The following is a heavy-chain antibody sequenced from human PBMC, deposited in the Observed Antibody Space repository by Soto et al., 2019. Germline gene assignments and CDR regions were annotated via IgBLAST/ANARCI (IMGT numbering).Heavy chain of an antibody. J-gene: IGHJ6*02. Sequence: PSETLSLTCAVYGGSFSGYYWSWIRQPPGKWLEWIGEINHSGSTNYNPSLKSRVTISVDTSKNQFSLKLSSVTAADTAVYYCARAHLANYYYYYGMDVWGQGTTVTVSS. CDR3: ARAHLANYYYYYGMDV. CDR1: GGSFSGYY. V-gene: IGHV4-34*01. CDR2: INHSGST.